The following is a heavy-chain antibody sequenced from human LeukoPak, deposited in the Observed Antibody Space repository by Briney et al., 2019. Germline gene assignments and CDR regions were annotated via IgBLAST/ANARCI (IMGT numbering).Heavy chain of an antibody. D-gene: IGHD3-3*01. J-gene: IGHJ3*02. CDR3: TTAVIDFWSGNDAFDI. Sequence: PGGPLRLSCAASGFTFSNAWMSWVRQAPGKGLEWVGRIKSKTDGGTTDYAAPVKGRFTTSRDDSKNTLYLQMNSLKTEDTAVYYCTTAVIDFWSGNDAFDIWGQGTMVTVSS. CDR1: GFTFSNAW. V-gene: IGHV3-15*01. CDR2: IKSKTDGGTT.